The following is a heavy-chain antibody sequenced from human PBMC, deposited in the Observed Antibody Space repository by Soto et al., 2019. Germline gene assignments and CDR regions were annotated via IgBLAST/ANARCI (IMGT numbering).Heavy chain of an antibody. J-gene: IGHJ4*02. V-gene: IGHV4-31*03. D-gene: IGHD4-17*01. CDR3: AREIPPRARMSTVTDFDY. CDR1: GGSISSSSYY. CDR2: IYYSGST. Sequence: SETLSLTCTVSGGSISSSSYYWGRIRQPPGKGLEWIGYIYYSGSTYYNPSLKSRVTISVDTSKNQFSLKLSPVTAADTAVYYCAREIPPRARMSTVTDFDYWGQGTLVTVSS.